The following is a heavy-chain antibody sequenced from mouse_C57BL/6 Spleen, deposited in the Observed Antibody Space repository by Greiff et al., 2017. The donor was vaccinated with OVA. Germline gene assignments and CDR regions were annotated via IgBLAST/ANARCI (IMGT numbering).Heavy chain of an antibody. V-gene: IGHV7-1*01. D-gene: IGHD2-10*01. CDR3: AGDAPLPQGGFAY. Sequence: EVKLVESGGGLVQSGRSLRLSCATSGFTFSDFYMEWVRQAPGKGLEWIAASRNKANDYTTEYSASVKGRFIVSRDTSQSILYLQMNALRAEDTAIYYCAGDAPLPQGGFAYWGQGTLVTVSA. J-gene: IGHJ3*01. CDR2: SRNKANDYTT. CDR1: GFTFSDFY.